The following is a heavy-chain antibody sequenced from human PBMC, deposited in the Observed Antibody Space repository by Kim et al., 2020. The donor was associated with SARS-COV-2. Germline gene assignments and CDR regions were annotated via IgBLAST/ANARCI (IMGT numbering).Heavy chain of an antibody. CDR3: AKETDFIELDV. V-gene: IGHV3-23*01. J-gene: IGHJ6*02. D-gene: IGHD1-1*01. CDR2: T. Sequence: TSYADSVKGRFTISRDNAKNTLYLQMNSLRAEDTAVYYCAKETDFIELDVWGQGTTVTVSS.